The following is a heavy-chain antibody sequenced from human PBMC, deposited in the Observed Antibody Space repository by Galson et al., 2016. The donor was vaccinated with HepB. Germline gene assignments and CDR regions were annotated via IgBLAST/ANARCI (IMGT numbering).Heavy chain of an antibody. Sequence: SLRLSCAASGFTFSNFAMSWVRQAPGKGLEWVSAISGSGGRTYYADSVKGRFTISRDNAKNSLYLQMNSLRAEDTAVYYCARDIYGPTYFYYYGLDVWGEGTTVTVSA. D-gene: IGHD2/OR15-2a*01. J-gene: IGHJ6*04. CDR1: GFTFSNFA. CDR3: ARDIYGPTYFYYYGLDV. V-gene: IGHV3-23*01. CDR2: ISGSGGRT.